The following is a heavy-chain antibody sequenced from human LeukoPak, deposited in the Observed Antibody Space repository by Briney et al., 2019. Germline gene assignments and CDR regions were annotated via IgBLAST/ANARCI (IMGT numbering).Heavy chain of an antibody. J-gene: IGHJ4*02. CDR2: INPDRGDS. CDR1: GYSFTAYY. Sequence: APVKVSCKTSGYSFTAYYIVWVRQAPGQGLEWMGWINPDRGDSNFEQKFQGRISMTRDTPISTAYLELSSLTSDDTAVYYCARVKHSSRWSPGDYWGQGTLVTVSS. CDR3: ARVKHSSRWSPGDY. V-gene: IGHV1-2*02. D-gene: IGHD6-13*01.